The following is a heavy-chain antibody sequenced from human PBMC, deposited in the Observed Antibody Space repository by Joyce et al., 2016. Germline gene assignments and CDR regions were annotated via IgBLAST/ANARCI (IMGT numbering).Heavy chain of an antibody. CDR3: AKGRGSDTSCYDY. D-gene: IGHD2-2*01. J-gene: IGHJ4*02. CDR2: IRGGSGTT. V-gene: IGHV3-23*01. CDR1: GFSFSSYA. Sequence: EVQLLESGGGLVQPGGYLRLSCAASGFSFSSYAMSWVRQAPGQGLEWVSTIRGGSGTTYHADSVKGRFTISRDSSKNTLYLQVNSLRAEDTALYYCAKGRGSDTSCYDYWGQGTLVTVSS.